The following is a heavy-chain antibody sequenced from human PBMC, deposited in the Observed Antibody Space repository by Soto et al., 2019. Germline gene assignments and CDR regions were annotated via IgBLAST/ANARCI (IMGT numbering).Heavy chain of an antibody. CDR3: ARLVYDSSGYRPG. Sequence: SETLSLTCAVYGGSFSGYYWTWIRQPPGTGLEWIGSIYYSGSTYYNPSLKSRVTISVDTSKNQFSLKLSSVTAADTAVYYCARLVYDSSGYRPGWGQGTLVTVSS. CDR1: GGSFSGYY. D-gene: IGHD3-22*01. CDR2: IYYSGST. V-gene: IGHV4-34*01. J-gene: IGHJ4*02.